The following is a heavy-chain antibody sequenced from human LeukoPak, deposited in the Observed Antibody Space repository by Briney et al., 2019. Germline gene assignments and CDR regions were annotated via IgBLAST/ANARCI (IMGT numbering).Heavy chain of an antibody. Sequence: GGSLRLSCAASGFTVSSNYMSWVRQAPGKGLECVSVIYSGGSTYYADSVKGRFTISRDNSKNTLYLQMNSLRAEDTAVYYCARAPRGYYDSSGYYFDYWGQGTLVTVSS. D-gene: IGHD3-22*01. CDR1: GFTVSSNY. J-gene: IGHJ4*02. CDR2: IYSGGST. CDR3: ARAPRGYYDSSGYYFDY. V-gene: IGHV3-53*01.